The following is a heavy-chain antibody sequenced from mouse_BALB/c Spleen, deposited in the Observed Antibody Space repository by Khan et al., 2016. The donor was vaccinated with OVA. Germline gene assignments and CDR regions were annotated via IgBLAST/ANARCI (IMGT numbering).Heavy chain of an antibody. CDR3: ARTARIKY. Sequence: EVQLQESGPGLVKPSQSLSLTCTVTGYSITSGYGWNWIRQFPGNKLEWMGYISYSGSTNYNPSLNSRISITRDPSKNPFFLQLNSVTTEETATYYCARTARIKYWGQGTTLTVSS. V-gene: IGHV3-2*02. CDR2: ISYSGST. D-gene: IGHD1-2*01. CDR1: GYSITSGYG. J-gene: IGHJ2*01.